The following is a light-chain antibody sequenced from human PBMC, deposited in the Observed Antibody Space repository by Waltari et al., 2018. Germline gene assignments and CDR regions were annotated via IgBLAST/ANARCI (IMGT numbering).Light chain of an antibody. CDR1: SGDVGFYNY. Sequence: QSALTQPASLSGSPGQSITLSCTGPSGDVGFYNYVPWYQQHPGKAPRLIIYDVSERPSGVSNRFSGSKSGNTASLTISGLQAEDEADYYCNSYTGSSSWVFGGGTKLTVL. J-gene: IGLJ3*02. CDR2: DVS. V-gene: IGLV2-14*03. CDR3: NSYTGSSSWV.